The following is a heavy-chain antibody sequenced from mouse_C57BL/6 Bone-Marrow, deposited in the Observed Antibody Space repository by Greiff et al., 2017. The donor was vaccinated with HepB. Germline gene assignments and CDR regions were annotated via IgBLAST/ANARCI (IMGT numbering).Heavy chain of an antibody. Sequence: EVQLQQSGPELVKPGASVKISCKASGYTFTDYYMNWVKQSPGKSLEWIGDINPNNGGTSYNQKFKGKATLTVDKSSSTAYMELRSLTSEDSAVYYCARLLRYQLRGWAMDYWGQGTSVTVSS. CDR1: GYTFTDYY. V-gene: IGHV1-26*01. CDR3: ARLLRYQLRGWAMDY. CDR2: INPNNGGT. J-gene: IGHJ4*01. D-gene: IGHD1-1*01.